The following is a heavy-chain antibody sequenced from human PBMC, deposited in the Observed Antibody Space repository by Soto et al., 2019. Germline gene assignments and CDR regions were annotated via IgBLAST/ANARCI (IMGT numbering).Heavy chain of an antibody. Sequence: SETLSLTYAVYGGSFSGYYWSWIRQPPGKGLEWIGEINHSGSTNYNPSLKSRVTISVDTSKNQFSLKLSSVTAADTAVYYCASRYSSSWYKYYYGMDVWGQGTTVTVSS. CDR2: INHSGST. CDR3: ASRYSSSWYKYYYGMDV. CDR1: GGSFSGYY. J-gene: IGHJ6*02. D-gene: IGHD6-13*01. V-gene: IGHV4-34*01.